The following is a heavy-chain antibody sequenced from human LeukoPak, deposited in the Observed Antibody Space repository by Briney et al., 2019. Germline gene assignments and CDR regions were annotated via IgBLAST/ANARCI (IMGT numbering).Heavy chain of an antibody. CDR1: GDSVSSNNW. V-gene: IGHV4-4*02. CDR2: IYYSGST. D-gene: IGHD5-18*01. CDR3: ARTEESGYSYRYFGYYYYMDV. Sequence: SGTLSLTCAVSGDSVSSNNWWSWVRQPPGKGLEWIGSIYYSGSTHYNPSLKSRVTISVDTSKNQFSLKLSSVTAADTAVYYCARTEESGYSYRYFGYYYYMDVWGKGTTVTVSS. J-gene: IGHJ6*03.